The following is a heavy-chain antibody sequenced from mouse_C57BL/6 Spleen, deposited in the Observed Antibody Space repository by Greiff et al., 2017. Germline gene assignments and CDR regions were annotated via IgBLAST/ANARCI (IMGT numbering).Heavy chain of an antibody. Sequence: QVQLQQPGAELVKPGASVKLSCKASGYTFTSYWMHWVKQRPGQGLEWIGMIHPNSGSTNYNEKFKSKATLTVDKSSSTAYMQRSSLTSEDSAVYYCAREGYGSSPYWYFDVWGTGTTVTVSS. V-gene: IGHV1-64*01. CDR1: GYTFTSYW. J-gene: IGHJ1*03. D-gene: IGHD1-1*01. CDR3: AREGYGSSPYWYFDV. CDR2: IHPNSGST.